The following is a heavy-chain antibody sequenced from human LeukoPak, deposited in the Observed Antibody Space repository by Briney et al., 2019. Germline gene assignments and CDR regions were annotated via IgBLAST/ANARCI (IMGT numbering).Heavy chain of an antibody. D-gene: IGHD2-15*01. Sequence: ASVKVSCTLSGYTLTELSMHWVRQAPGKGLEWMGGFYPEDGETIYAQKFQGRVTMTEDTSTDTAYMELSSLRSEDTAVYYCATAPIIARTFDIWGQGTMVIVSS. CDR1: GYTLTELS. CDR2: FYPEDGET. J-gene: IGHJ3*02. CDR3: ATAPIIARTFDI. V-gene: IGHV1-24*01.